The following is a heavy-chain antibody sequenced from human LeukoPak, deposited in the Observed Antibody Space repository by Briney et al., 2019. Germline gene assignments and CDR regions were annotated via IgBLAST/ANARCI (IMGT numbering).Heavy chain of an antibody. CDR3: AKVRYSGSYYYYYGMDV. J-gene: IGHJ6*02. CDR2: ISNSGSSM. V-gene: IGHV3-11*01. Sequence: PGGSLRLSCAASGFTFSDFYMNWIRQAPGKGLEWLSYISNSGSSMYYADSVKGRFTISRDNSKNTLYLQMNSLRAEDTAVYYCAKVRYSGSYYYYYGMDVWGQGTTVTVSS. D-gene: IGHD1-26*01. CDR1: GFTFSDFY.